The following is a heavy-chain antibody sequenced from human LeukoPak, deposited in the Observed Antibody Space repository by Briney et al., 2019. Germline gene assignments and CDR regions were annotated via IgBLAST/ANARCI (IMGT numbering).Heavy chain of an antibody. CDR1: GYTFTGYY. V-gene: IGHV1-2*04. CDR3: ASSNVDTASFDY. D-gene: IGHD5-18*01. Sequence: ASVKVSCKASGYTFTGYYMHWVRQAPGQGLEWMGWINPNSGGTNYAQKFQGWVTMTRDTSISTVYMELSRLRSDDTAVYYCASSNVDTASFDYWGQGTLVTVSS. J-gene: IGHJ4*02. CDR2: INPNSGGT.